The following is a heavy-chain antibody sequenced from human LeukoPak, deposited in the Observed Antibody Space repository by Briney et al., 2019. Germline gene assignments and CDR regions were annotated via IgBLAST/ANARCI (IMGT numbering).Heavy chain of an antibody. V-gene: IGHV4-59*11. Sequence: SETLSLTCTVSGASISLHYWSWIRQPPGKGLEWIGYVYHDGTTNYNPSLKSRVAISIDTSRNQLSLKLSSMTAADTAVYYCARGSTRADDYWGQGILVTVSS. CDR3: ARGSTRADDY. CDR2: VYHDGTT. D-gene: IGHD2/OR15-2a*01. J-gene: IGHJ4*02. CDR1: GASISLHY.